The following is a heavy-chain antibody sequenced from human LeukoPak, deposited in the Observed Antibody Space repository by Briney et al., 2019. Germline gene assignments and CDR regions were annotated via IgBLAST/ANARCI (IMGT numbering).Heavy chain of an antibody. Sequence: GGSLKLSCAASGFTFSSYAMNWVRQAPGKGLEWVSVISGGGGSTYYADSVKGRFTISRDNSKNTLYLQMNSLRADDTAVYYCARSPTAINGYFDPWGQGTLVTVSS. D-gene: IGHD2-2*01. J-gene: IGHJ5*02. CDR3: ARSPTAINGYFDP. CDR2: ISGGGGST. CDR1: GFTFSSYA. V-gene: IGHV3-23*01.